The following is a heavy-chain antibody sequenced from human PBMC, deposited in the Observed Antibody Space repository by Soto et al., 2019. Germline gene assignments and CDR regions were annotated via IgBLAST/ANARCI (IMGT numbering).Heavy chain of an antibody. CDR2: ISDSGDTT. CDR3: AKPHVTYFYYGVDV. D-gene: IGHD3-10*01. Sequence: GWSLRLSCAASGFTFSSYGMSWVRQAPGKGLEWVSGISDSGDTTYYADSVKGRFTISRDNPKNALYLQMSSLRAEDTALYYCAKPHVTYFYYGVDVWGHGTTVTVS. V-gene: IGHV3-23*01. CDR1: GFTFSSYG. J-gene: IGHJ6*02.